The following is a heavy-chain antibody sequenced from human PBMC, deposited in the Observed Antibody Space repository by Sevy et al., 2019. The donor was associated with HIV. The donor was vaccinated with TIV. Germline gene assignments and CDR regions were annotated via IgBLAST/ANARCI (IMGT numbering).Heavy chain of an antibody. V-gene: IGHV3-30*03. D-gene: IGHD5-12*01. J-gene: IGHJ4*02. Sequence: GGSLRLSCAASGFTFSSYGMHWVRQAPGKGLEWVGVISYDGNNKYYAESVKGRFTISRDNSKNTLYLQMNSLRAEDTAVYYCASGSNVHIVTILLFEYWGQGTLVTVSS. CDR2: ISYDGNNK. CDR3: ASGSNVHIVTILLFEY. CDR1: GFTFSSYG.